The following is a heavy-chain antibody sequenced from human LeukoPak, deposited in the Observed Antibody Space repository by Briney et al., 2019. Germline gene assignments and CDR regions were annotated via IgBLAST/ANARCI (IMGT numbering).Heavy chain of an antibody. CDR2: INHSGST. CDR1: GGSFSGYY. V-gene: IGHV4-34*01. Sequence: SETLSFTCAAYGGSFSGYYWSWIRQPPGKGLEWIGEINHSGSTNYNPSLKSRVTISVDTSKNQFSLKLSSVTAADTAVYYCARERCSSTSCHRISGFRYWGQGTLVTVSS. D-gene: IGHD2-2*01. J-gene: IGHJ4*02. CDR3: ARERCSSTSCHRISGFRY.